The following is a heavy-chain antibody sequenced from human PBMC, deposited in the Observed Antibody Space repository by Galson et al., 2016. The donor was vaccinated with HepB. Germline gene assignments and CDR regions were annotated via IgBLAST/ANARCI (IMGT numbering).Heavy chain of an antibody. CDR3: ARGSSGSSGY. Sequence: SLRLSCAASGFTFSTYAMSWVRQAPGKGLEWVSAISGRGGSRYYVDSVKGRFTISRDNSKNTLFLQMNNLRVEDTAVYYCARGSSGSSGYWGQGTLVTVSS. D-gene: IGHD6-6*01. CDR1: GFTFSTYA. J-gene: IGHJ4*02. V-gene: IGHV3-23*01. CDR2: ISGRGGSR.